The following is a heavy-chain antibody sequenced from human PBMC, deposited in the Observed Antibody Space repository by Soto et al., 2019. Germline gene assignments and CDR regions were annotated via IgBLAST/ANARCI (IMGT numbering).Heavy chain of an antibody. D-gene: IGHD1-26*01. CDR1: GFAFSTYG. V-gene: IGHV3-33*01. J-gene: IGHJ4*02. CDR3: ARAVGPYDY. CDR2: IWYDGSNK. Sequence: QVQLVESGGGVVQPGRSLRLSCAASGFAFSTYGIHWVRQAPGKGLVWVAVIWYDGSNKYYADSVKGRFTISRDNSKNTLYLQMDSLRAEDTAVYYCARAVGPYDYWGQGTLVTVSS.